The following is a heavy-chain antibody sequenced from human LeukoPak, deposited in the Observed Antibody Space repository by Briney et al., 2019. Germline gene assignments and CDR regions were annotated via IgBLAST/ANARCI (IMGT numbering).Heavy chain of an antibody. CDR3: ARVGIAALDI. Sequence: PSETLSLTCAVYGGSFSGYYWSWIRQPPGKGLEWIGEINHSGSTNYNPSLKSRVTISVDTSKNQFSLKRSSVTAADTAVYYCARVGIAALDIWGQGTMVTVSS. D-gene: IGHD6-13*01. CDR1: GGSFSGYY. CDR2: INHSGST. V-gene: IGHV4-34*01. J-gene: IGHJ3*02.